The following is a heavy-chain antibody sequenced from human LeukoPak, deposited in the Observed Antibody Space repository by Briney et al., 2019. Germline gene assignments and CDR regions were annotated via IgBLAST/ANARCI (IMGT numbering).Heavy chain of an antibody. CDR1: GGSFSGYY. CDR3: ARTACPRDSSGYYQYYFDY. Sequence: PSETLSLTCAVYGGSFSGYYWSWLRQPPAKGLEWIGEINHSGSTNYNPSPKSRVTISVDTSKNQFSLKLSSVTAADTAVYYCARTACPRDSSGYYQYYFDYWGQGTLVTVSS. V-gene: IGHV4-34*01. D-gene: IGHD3-22*01. J-gene: IGHJ4*02. CDR2: INHSGST.